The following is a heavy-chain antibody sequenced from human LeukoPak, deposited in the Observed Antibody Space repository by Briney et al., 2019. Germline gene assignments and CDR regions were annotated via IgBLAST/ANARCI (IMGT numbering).Heavy chain of an antibody. CDR1: GLTFSSYW. J-gene: IGHJ4*02. CDR3: ARGLAYCGGDCYNSLDY. D-gene: IGHD2-21*02. V-gene: IGHV3-74*01. CDR2: INSDGSST. Sequence: GGSLRLSCAASGLTFSSYWMHWVRQGPGKGLVWFSRINSDGSSTRNADSVKGRFTISRDNARNTLYLQMNSLRADDTAVYYCARGLAYCGGDCYNSLDYWGQGTLVTVSS.